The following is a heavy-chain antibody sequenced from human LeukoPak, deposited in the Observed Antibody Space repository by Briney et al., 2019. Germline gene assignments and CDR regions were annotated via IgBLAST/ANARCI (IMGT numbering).Heavy chain of an antibody. CDR2: ISSSSSYI. CDR1: GFTFSSYS. V-gene: IGHV3-21*01. D-gene: IGHD6-13*01. J-gene: IGHJ6*02. CDR3: AREGFSSSWQGYYYYGMDV. Sequence: GGSLRLSCAASGFTFSSYSMNWVRQAPGKGLKWVSSISSSSSYIYYADSVKGRFTISRDNAKNSLYLQMNSLRAEDTAVYYCAREGFSSSWQGYYYYGMDVWGQGTTVTVSS.